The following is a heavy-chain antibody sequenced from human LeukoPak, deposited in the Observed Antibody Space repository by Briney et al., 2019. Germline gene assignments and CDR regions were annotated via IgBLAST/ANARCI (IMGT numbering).Heavy chain of an antibody. J-gene: IGHJ4*02. CDR3: ARGVRGYSYEY. CDR2: IYYSGST. CDR1: GGSISSYY. V-gene: IGHV4-59*01. Sequence: PSETLSLTCTVSGGSISSYYWSWIRHPPWKGLEWIGYIYYSGSTNYNPSLKSRVTISVDTSKNQFSLKLSSVTAADTAVYYCARGVRGYSYEYWGQGTLVTVSS. D-gene: IGHD5-18*01.